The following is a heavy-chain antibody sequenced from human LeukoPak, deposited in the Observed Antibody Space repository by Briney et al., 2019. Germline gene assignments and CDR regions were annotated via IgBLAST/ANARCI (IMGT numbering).Heavy chain of an antibody. D-gene: IGHD1-26*01. CDR3: TTDRVVGATDFDY. J-gene: IGHJ4*02. Sequence: GGSLRLSCAASGFTFSNAWMNWVRQAPGKGLEWVGRIKSKTDGGTTDYAAPVKGRLTISRDDSKNTLYLQMNSLKTEDTAVYYCTTDRVVGATDFDYWGQGTLVTVSS. CDR1: GFTFSNAW. V-gene: IGHV3-15*07. CDR2: IKSKTDGGTT.